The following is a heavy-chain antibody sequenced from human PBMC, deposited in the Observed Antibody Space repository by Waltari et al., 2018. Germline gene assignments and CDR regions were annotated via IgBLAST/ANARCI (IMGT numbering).Heavy chain of an antibody. CDR2: FDPEDGET. CDR3: ATLPPYSSGWGYFDY. V-gene: IGHV1-24*01. CDR1: GYTHTDLS. Sequence: QVQLVQSGAEVTKPGASVKVSCKVSGYTHTDLSMHWVRQAPGKGLEWMGGFDPEDGETIYAQKFQGRVTMTEDTSTDTAYMELSSLRSEDTAVYYCATLPPYSSGWGYFDYWGQGTLVTVSS. J-gene: IGHJ4*02. D-gene: IGHD6-19*01.